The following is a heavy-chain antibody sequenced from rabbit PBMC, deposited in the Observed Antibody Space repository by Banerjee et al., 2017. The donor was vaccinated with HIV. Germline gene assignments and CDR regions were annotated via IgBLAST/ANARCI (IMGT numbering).Heavy chain of an antibody. Sequence: QEQLVESGGGLVQPEGSLTLSCKASGFDFSSYGVSWVRQAPGKGLEWIGCINTSSGNTVYASWAKGRFTISKTSSTTVTLQMTSLTAADTATYFCARDLSGVIGWNLNLWGPGTLVTVS. CDR3: ARDLSGVIGWNLNL. CDR2: INTSSGNT. CDR1: GFDFSSYG. V-gene: IGHV1S45*01. J-gene: IGHJ4*01. D-gene: IGHD1-1*01.